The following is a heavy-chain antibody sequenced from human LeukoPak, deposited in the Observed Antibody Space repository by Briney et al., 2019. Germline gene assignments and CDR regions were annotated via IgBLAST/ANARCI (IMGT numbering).Heavy chain of an antibody. CDR3: ARAYCGGDCYSGQPVPGSWFDP. D-gene: IGHD2-21*02. CDR1: GFTFSDFD. CDR2: IIRSTITL. J-gene: IGHJ5*02. V-gene: IGHV3-11*01. Sequence: GGSRRLSCGAFGFTFSDFDMTWSRQAPGKGLEWVSYIIRSTITLYYADSVRGRFIISRDNAKNSLYLQMNSLRAEDTAVYYCARAYCGGDCYSGQPVPGSWFDPWGQGTLVTVSS.